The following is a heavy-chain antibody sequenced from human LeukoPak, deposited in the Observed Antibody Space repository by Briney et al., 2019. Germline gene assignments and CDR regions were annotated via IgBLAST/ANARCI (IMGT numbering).Heavy chain of an antibody. V-gene: IGHV3-30*04. CDR3: ARDSGFSGTQRGEY. Sequence: GGSVRLSCAASGFTFSNYAMHWVRQAPGKGLEWVTVISYDGSNKYYADSVKGRFTISRDNSKNTLYLQMNSLRAEDTAVYYCARDSGFSGTQRGEYWGQGTLVTVSS. CDR1: GFTFSNYA. J-gene: IGHJ4*02. D-gene: IGHD2/OR15-2a*01. CDR2: ISYDGSNK.